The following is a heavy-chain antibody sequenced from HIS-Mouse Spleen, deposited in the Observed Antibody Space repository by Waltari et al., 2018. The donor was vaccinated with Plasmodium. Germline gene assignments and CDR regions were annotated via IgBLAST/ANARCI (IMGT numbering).Heavy chain of an antibody. CDR1: GFPFSSYW. Sequence: VQLVESGGGVVQPGRSLRLSCAASGFPFSSYWMSWVRQAPGKGLEWVANIKQDGSEKYYVDSVKGRFTISRDNAKNSLYLQMNSLRAEDTAVYYCASSWYWYFDLWGRGTLVTVSS. CDR3: ASSWYWYFDL. V-gene: IGHV3-7*01. D-gene: IGHD6-13*01. CDR2: IKQDGSEK. J-gene: IGHJ2*01.